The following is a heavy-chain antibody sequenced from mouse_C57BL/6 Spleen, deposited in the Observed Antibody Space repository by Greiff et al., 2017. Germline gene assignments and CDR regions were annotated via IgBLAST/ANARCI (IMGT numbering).Heavy chain of an antibody. Sequence: VQLQESGAELARPGASVKLSCKASGYTFTSYGISWVKQRTGQGLEWIGEIYPRSGNTYYNEKFKSKATLTADTSSSTAYMELRSLTSEVSAVYFCARYWDYAMDYWGQGTSVTVSS. D-gene: IGHD4-1*01. CDR3: ARYWDYAMDY. CDR1: GYTFTSYG. J-gene: IGHJ4*01. V-gene: IGHV1-81*01. CDR2: IYPRSGNT.